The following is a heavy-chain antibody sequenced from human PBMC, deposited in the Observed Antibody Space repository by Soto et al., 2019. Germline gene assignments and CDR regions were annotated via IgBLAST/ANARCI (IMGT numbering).Heavy chain of an antibody. V-gene: IGHV3-30-3*01. CDR2: ISYDGSNK. Sequence: GGSLRLSCAASGFTFISYAMHGVRQAPGKGLEWVAVISYDGSNKYYADSVKGRFTISRDNSKNTLYVQMNSLRAEDTAVYYCARDRGSKSYYYYGMDVWGQGTTVTVSS. CDR3: ARDRGSKSYYYYGMDV. D-gene: IGHD2-2*01. J-gene: IGHJ6*02. CDR1: GFTFISYA.